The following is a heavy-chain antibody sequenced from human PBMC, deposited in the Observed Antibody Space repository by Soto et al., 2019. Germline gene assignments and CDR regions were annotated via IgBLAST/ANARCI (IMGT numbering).Heavy chain of an antibody. J-gene: IGHJ4*02. CDR1: GFTFSNVW. Sequence: PGGSLRLSCAASGFTFSNVWMIWVRQAPGKGLEWIGRIKSKSAGEITDYAALVKGRFTISRDDSKDTVFLQMNSLTPEDTAMYYCDKGAQFSGSVFDYWGQGTLVTVSS. CDR2: IKSKSAGEIT. CDR3: DKGAQFSGSVFDY. V-gene: IGHV3-15*01. D-gene: IGHD1-26*01.